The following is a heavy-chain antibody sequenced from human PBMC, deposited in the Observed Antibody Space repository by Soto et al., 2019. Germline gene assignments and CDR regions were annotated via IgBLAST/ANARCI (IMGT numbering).Heavy chain of an antibody. D-gene: IGHD3-3*01. CDR2: ISGSGSST. CDR1: ELTFSNSV. CDR3: AKDRFWTGYQDY. Sequence: EVQLLESGGGLVQPGGSLRLSCVASELTFSNSVMSWVRQAPGKGLEWVSTISGSGSSTYYADSVKGRFTISRDNSKSTLSLQMNSLRAEDTAVYYCAKDRFWTGYQDYWGQGTLVTVSS. J-gene: IGHJ4*02. V-gene: IGHV3-23*01.